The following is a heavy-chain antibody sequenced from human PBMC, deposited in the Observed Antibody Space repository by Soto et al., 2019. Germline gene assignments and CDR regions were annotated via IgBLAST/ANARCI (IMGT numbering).Heavy chain of an antibody. Sequence: EVQLVESGGGLVQPGGSLRLSCAASGFTFSSYSMNWVRQAPGKGLEWVSYISSSSSTIYYADSVKGRFTISRDNAKNSLSLQMNSLRAEDTAVYYCARDTYDYYYFDYRGHGTLVTVSS. D-gene: IGHD5-12*01. CDR1: GFTFSSYS. CDR3: ARDTYDYYYFDY. J-gene: IGHJ4*01. CDR2: ISSSSSTI. V-gene: IGHV3-48*01.